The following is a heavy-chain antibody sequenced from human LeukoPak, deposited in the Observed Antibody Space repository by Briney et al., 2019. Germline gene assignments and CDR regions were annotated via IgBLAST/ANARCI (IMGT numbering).Heavy chain of an antibody. CDR3: ARDWNYYGSGSYSWYFDY. J-gene: IGHJ4*02. CDR2: FDPEDGET. CDR1: GYTFTGYY. V-gene: IGHV1-24*01. D-gene: IGHD3-10*01. Sequence: GASVKVSCEASGYTFTGYYMHWVRQAPGQGLEWMGGFDPEDGETIYAQKFQGRVTMTEDTSTDTAYMELSSLRSEDTAVYYCARDWNYYGSGSYSWYFDYWGQGTLVTVSS.